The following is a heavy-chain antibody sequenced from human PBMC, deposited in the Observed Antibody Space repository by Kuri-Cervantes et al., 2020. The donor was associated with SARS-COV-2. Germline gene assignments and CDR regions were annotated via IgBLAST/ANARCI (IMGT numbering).Heavy chain of an antibody. V-gene: IGHV1-46*01. D-gene: IGHD6-13*01. Sequence: ASVKVSCKASGHTFTSYYMHWVRQAPGQGLEWMGIINPSGGSTSYAQKFQGRVTMTRDTSTSTVYMELSSLRSEDTAVYYCARGVSHIAAAGLYYFDYWGQGTLVTVSS. CDR2: INPSGGST. CDR3: ARGVSHIAAAGLYYFDY. J-gene: IGHJ4*02. CDR1: GHTFTSYY.